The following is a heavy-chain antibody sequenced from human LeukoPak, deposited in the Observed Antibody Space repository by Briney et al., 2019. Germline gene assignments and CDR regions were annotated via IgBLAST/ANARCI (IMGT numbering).Heavy chain of an antibody. Sequence: GGTLRLSCAASGFTFSSYGMSWVRQAPGKGLEWVSAISGSGGSTYYADPVKGRFTISRDNSKNTLYLQMNSLRAEDTAVYYCAKAVVAGAFFQHWGQGTLVTVSS. V-gene: IGHV3-23*01. CDR3: AKAVVAGAFFQH. D-gene: IGHD2-15*01. CDR1: GFTFSSYG. CDR2: ISGSGGST. J-gene: IGHJ1*01.